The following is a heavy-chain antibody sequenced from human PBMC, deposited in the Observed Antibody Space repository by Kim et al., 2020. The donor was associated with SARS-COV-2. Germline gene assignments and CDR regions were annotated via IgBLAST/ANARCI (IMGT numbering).Heavy chain of an antibody. CDR1: GFTFSSYG. CDR3: ARDNTPDYYYYGMDG. D-gene: IGHD2-2*02. CDR2: ISYDGSNK. Sequence: GGSLRLSCAASGFTFSSYGMHWVRQAPGKGLEWVAVISYDGSNKYYADSVKGRFTISRDNSKNTLYLQMNSLRAEDTAVYYCARDNTPDYYYYGMDGWG. J-gene: IGHJ6*02. V-gene: IGHV3-33*05.